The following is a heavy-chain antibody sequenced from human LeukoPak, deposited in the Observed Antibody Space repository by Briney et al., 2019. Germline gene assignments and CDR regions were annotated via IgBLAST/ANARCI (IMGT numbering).Heavy chain of an antibody. J-gene: IGHJ1*01. Sequence: GGAPRLFLTSSWFRFSGHSLKLVPPGPGEGAGVGSAIKGRGPSTFYADSVKGRFIISRDNSNNTLFLQMNSLRVEDTALYYCVQRGYDYDSAGLFYAEYFHNWGQGTLVTVAS. V-gene: IGHV3-23*01. CDR1: WFRFSGHS. D-gene: IGHD3-22*01. CDR2: IKGRGPST. CDR3: VQRGYDYDSAGLFYAEYFHN.